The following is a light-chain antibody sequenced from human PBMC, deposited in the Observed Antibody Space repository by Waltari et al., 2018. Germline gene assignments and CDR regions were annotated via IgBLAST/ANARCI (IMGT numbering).Light chain of an antibody. CDR2: GAS. V-gene: IGKV3-15*01. Sequence: EIVMTQSPGTLSVSPGERATLSCWASQSIRSNLAWYQQKPGQAPRLLIYGASTRATGIPARCSGGGSGTDFTLTISSLQSEDLAVYYCQQYENWPPITFGGGTKVEIK. CDR3: QQYENWPPIT. CDR1: QSIRSN. J-gene: IGKJ4*01.